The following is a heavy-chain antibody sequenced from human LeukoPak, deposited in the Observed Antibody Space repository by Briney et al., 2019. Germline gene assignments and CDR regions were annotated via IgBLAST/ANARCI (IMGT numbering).Heavy chain of an antibody. V-gene: IGHV1-18*01. CDR3: ARAVYLAPNVLLWFGETPWFDP. J-gene: IGHJ5*02. CDR1: GYTFTSYG. Sequence: GASVKVSCKASGYTFTSYGISWVRQAPGQGLEWMGWISAYNGNTNYAQKLQGRVTMTTDTSTSTAYMELRSLRSDDTAVYYCARAVYLAPNVLLWFGETPWFDPWGQGTLVTVSS. D-gene: IGHD3-10*01. CDR2: ISAYNGNT.